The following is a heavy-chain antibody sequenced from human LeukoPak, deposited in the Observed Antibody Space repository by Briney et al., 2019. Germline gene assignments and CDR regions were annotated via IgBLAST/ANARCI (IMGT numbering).Heavy chain of an antibody. CDR1: GFTFSSYS. Sequence: GGSLRLSCAASGFTFSSYSMNWVRQAPGKGLEWVSSISSSSSYIYYADSVKGRFTISRDNAKNSLYLQMNSLRAEDTAVYYCARYDSSGYCPFDYWGQGTLVTFSS. CDR2: ISSSSSYI. V-gene: IGHV3-21*01. J-gene: IGHJ4*02. CDR3: ARYDSSGYCPFDY. D-gene: IGHD3-22*01.